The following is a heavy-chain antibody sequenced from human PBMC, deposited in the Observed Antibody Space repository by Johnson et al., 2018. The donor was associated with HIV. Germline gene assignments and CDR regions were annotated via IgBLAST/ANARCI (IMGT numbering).Heavy chain of an antibody. V-gene: IGHV3-33*08. CDR1: GFTVSSNY. CDR3: ARDQSSSWYRGFGGAFDI. Sequence: QVQLVESGGGLVQPGGSLRLSCAASGFTVSSNYMSWVRQAPGKGLEWVAVIWYDGSNKYYADSVKGRFTISRDNSKNTLYLQMNSLRAEDTAVYYCARDQSSSWYRGFGGAFDIWGQGTMVTVSS. J-gene: IGHJ3*02. D-gene: IGHD6-13*01. CDR2: IWYDGSNK.